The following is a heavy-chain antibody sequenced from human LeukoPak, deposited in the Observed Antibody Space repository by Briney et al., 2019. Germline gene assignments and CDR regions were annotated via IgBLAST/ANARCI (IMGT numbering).Heavy chain of an antibody. CDR1: GGSISSYY. D-gene: IGHD2-15*01. CDR2: IYTSGST. Sequence: SETLSLTCTVSGGSISSYYWSWIRQPAVKGLEWIGRIYTSGSTNYNPSLKSRVTMSVDTSKNQFSLKLSSVTAADTAVYYCARYNCSGGSCYSDYWGQGTLVTVSS. V-gene: IGHV4-4*07. J-gene: IGHJ4*02. CDR3: ARYNCSGGSCYSDY.